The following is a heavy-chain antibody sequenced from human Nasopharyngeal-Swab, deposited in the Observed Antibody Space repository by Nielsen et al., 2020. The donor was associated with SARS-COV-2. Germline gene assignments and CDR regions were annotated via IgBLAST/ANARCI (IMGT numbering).Heavy chain of an antibody. V-gene: IGHV1-2*02. J-gene: IGHJ4*02. CDR1: GYTFTGYY. CDR3: ARDRIGSYSFSFDY. CDR2: INPNSGGT. D-gene: IGHD1-26*01. Sequence: ASVKVSCKASGYTFTGYYMHWVRQAPGQGLEWMGWINPNSGGTNYAQKFQGRVTMTRDTSISTAYMELSRLRSDDTAVYYCARDRIGSYSFSFDYWGQGTLVPVSS.